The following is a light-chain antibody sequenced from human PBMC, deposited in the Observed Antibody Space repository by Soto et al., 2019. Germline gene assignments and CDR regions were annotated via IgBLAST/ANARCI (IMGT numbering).Light chain of an antibody. Sequence: ERVMTQSPATLSASPGERATLSCSASQSVGSNLAWYQQKPGQAPRLLIFGASSRATGVPARFSGSRSGTEFTLTIQSLQSEDFAVYFCQQYDNLPLTFGPGTKVD. V-gene: IGKV3-15*01. CDR2: GAS. J-gene: IGKJ3*01. CDR1: QSVGSN. CDR3: QQYDNLPLT.